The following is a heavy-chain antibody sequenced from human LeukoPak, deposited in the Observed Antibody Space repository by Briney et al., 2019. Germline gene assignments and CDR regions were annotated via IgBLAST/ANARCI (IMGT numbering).Heavy chain of an antibody. V-gene: IGHV4-34*01. CDR2: INHSGST. J-gene: IGHJ4*02. Sequence: SETLSLTCAVYGGSFSGYYWSWTRQPPGKGLEWIGEINHSGSTNYNPSLKSRVTISVDTSKNQFSLKLSSVTAADTAVYYCAREGVVGAYGHFDYWGQGTLVTVSS. D-gene: IGHD2-15*01. CDR3: AREGVVGAYGHFDY. CDR1: GGSFSGYY.